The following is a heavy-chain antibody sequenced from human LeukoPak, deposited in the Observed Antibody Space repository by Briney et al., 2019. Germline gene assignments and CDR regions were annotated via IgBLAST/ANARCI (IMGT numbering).Heavy chain of an antibody. Sequence: PGGSLRLSCAASGFSLSNYGMNWVRQAPGKGLEWVSAISSDGSTYYADSVKGRFTISRDNAKSSLYLQMNSLRAEDTAVYYCARVLHKRNYDSGVYYGYWGQGTLVTVSS. J-gene: IGHJ4*02. D-gene: IGHD3-22*01. CDR3: ARVLHKRNYDSGVYYGY. V-gene: IGHV3-69-1*01. CDR2: ISSDGST. CDR1: GFSLSNYG.